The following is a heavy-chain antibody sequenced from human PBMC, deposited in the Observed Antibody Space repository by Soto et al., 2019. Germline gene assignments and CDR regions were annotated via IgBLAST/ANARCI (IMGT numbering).Heavy chain of an antibody. D-gene: IGHD6-19*01. CDR1: GFTFSSYA. CDR3: AKERSSGWSLDY. Sequence: PGGSLRLSCAASGFTFSSYAMNWFRQAPGKGLEWVSGISGSGDSTYYADSVKGRFTVSRDNSKNTLYLQMNSLRAEDTAVFYCAKERSSGWSLDYWGQGTLVTVSS. CDR2: ISGSGDST. V-gene: IGHV3-23*01. J-gene: IGHJ4*02.